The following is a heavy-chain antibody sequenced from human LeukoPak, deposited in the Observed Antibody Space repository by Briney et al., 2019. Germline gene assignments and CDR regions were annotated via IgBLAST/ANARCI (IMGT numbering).Heavy chain of an antibody. D-gene: IGHD3-3*01. Sequence: WGALRLSCGASGVFFDEYSMQWVGRAAGRGGVGCAFIDWNGGRTYYADSVKGRFTISRDHNKNSLYLQMNILRTEDTALYYCEKDVESSDFCSGYEDRGQGTMVTASS. CDR1: GVFFDEYS. V-gene: IGHV3-43*01. CDR2: IDWNGGRT. CDR3: EKDVESSDFCSGYED. J-gene: IGHJ4*02.